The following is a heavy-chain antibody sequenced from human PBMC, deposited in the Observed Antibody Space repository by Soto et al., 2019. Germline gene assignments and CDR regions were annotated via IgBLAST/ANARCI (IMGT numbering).Heavy chain of an antibody. CDR2: IIPIFGTA. V-gene: IGHV1-69*13. CDR3: ARGPPTSCGGAYCFSHYFDY. D-gene: IGHD2-21*01. CDR1: GGTFSSYA. J-gene: IGHJ4*02. Sequence: SVKVSCKASGGTFSSYAISWVRQAPGQGLEWMGGIIPIFGTANYAQKFQGRVTITADESTSTAYMELRSLRSDDTAVYYCARGPPTSCGGAYCFSHYFDYWGQGTLVTVSS.